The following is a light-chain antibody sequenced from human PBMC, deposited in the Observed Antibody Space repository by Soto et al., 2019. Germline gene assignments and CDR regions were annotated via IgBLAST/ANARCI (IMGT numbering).Light chain of an antibody. Sequence: DIVMTQSPDSLAVSLGERATINCKSSHSILYSPNNKNYLAWYQQKPGQPPKLLIYWASTRESGVPDRFSGMWSGIDFPLTLGILQGDDVKVYYCQLYRNSPKNFGHGTKGEIK. CDR3: QLYRNSPKN. J-gene: IGKJ1*01. CDR1: HSILYSPNNKNY. V-gene: IGKV4-1*01. CDR2: WAS.